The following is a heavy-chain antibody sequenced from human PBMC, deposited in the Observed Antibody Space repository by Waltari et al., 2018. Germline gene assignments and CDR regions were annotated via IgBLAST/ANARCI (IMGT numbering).Heavy chain of an antibody. CDR1: GYTFTSYD. J-gene: IGHJ1*01. D-gene: IGHD1-1*01. CDR3: ARVLTRWHDGRPKRPTQYFQH. V-gene: IGHV1-8*01. Sequence: QVQLVQSGAEVKKPGASVKVSCKASGYTFTSYDINWVRQATGQGLEWMGWMKPNRCNTGYAQKFQGRVTMTRNTSISTAYMELSSLRSEDTAVYYCARVLTRWHDGRPKRPTQYFQHWGQGTLVTVSS. CDR2: MKPNRCNT.